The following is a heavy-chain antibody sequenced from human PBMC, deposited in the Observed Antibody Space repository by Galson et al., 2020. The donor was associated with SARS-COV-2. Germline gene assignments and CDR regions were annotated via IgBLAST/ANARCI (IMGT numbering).Heavy chain of an antibody. CDR3: ARDRILSSGWPKQNYYYYGMDV. CDR2: INPNSGGT. D-gene: IGHD6-19*01. CDR1: GYTFTGYY. Sequence: ASVKVSCKASGYTFTGYYMHWVRQAPGQGLEWMGWINPNSGGTNYAQKFQGWVTMTRDTSISTAYMELSRLRSDDTAVYYCARDRILSSGWPKQNYYYYGMDVWGQGTTVTVSS. J-gene: IGHJ6*02. V-gene: IGHV1-2*04.